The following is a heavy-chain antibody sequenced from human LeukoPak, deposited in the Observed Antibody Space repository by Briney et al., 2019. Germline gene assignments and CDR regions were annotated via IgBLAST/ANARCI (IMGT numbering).Heavy chain of an antibody. Sequence: SETLSLTCAVYGGSFSGYYWSWIRQPPGKGLEWIGEINHSGSTNYNPSLKSRVTISVDKSKNQFSLKLSSVTAADTAVYYCARAAVAGTLVYYYMDVWGKGTTVTVSS. D-gene: IGHD6-19*01. J-gene: IGHJ6*03. V-gene: IGHV4-34*01. CDR2: INHSGST. CDR1: GGSFSGYY. CDR3: ARAAVAGTLVYYYMDV.